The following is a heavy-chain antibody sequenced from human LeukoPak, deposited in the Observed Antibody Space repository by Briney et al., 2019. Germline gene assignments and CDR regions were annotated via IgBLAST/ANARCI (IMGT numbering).Heavy chain of an antibody. J-gene: IGHJ6*03. D-gene: IGHD3-10*01. V-gene: IGHV3-74*01. Sequence: PGGSLRLSCAASGFTFSSYGMHWVRQAPGKGLVWVSRINSDGSSTSYADSVKGRFTISRDNSKNTLYLQMNSLRAEDTAVYYCAKSGTPPKYYYMDVWGKGTTVTVSS. CDR1: GFTFSSYG. CDR3: AKSGTPPKYYYMDV. CDR2: INSDGSST.